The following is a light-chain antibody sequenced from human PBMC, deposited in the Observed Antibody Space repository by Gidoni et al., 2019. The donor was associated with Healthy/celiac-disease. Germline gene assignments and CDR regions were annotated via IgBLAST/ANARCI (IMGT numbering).Light chain of an antibody. Sequence: AIKMTQSPSSLSASVGDRVTITCRASQGIRNDLGWYQQKPGQAPQLLLYAASSLHRGVPSRFRGSGSGTYFTLTLTSLQPEDFATYYCLQDYNYPLPFGGGTKVEL. CDR1: QGIRND. CDR2: AAS. J-gene: IGKJ4*01. CDR3: LQDYNYPLP. V-gene: IGKV1-6*01.